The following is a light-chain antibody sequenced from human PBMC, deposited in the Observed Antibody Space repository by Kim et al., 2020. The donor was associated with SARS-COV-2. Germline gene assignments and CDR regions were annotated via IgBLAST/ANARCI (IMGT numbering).Light chain of an antibody. CDR2: AVS. CDR1: QSITSG. J-gene: IGKJ4*01. CDR3: QQHNGY. V-gene: IGKV1-5*01. Sequence: DIQMTQSPSTLSASVGDTVTITCRASQSITSGLAWYQQKPGKAPKLLIYAVSSLDSGVPSRFSGSGSGTQFTLTISSLQPDDFATYYCQQHNGYFVGVTKVDIK.